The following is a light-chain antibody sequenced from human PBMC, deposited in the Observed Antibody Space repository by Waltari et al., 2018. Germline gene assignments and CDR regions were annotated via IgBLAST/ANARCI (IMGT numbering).Light chain of an antibody. CDR1: QSVGTS. Sequence: EIVLTQSPGTLSLSPGDRATLSCRASQSVGTSLAWYHQKPGQAPRLLIYHASVWATGIPDRFSGGGSGTDFSLTISRLEPEDFAVYYCQMYVRLPATFGQGTKVEVK. CDR3: QMYVRLPAT. J-gene: IGKJ1*01. CDR2: HAS. V-gene: IGKV3-20*01.